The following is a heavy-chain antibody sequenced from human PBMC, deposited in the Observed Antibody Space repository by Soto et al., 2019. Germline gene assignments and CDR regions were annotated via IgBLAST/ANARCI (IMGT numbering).Heavy chain of an antibody. CDR2: IYPGDSDT. Sequence: PGESLKISCKGSGYSFTSYWIGWVRQMPGKGLEWMGIIYPGDSDTRYSPSFQGQVTISADKSISTAYLQWSSLKASDTAMYYCARLSVVVAATPEPYYGMDVWGQGTTVTVSS. CDR1: GYSFTSYW. D-gene: IGHD2-15*01. V-gene: IGHV5-51*01. CDR3: ARLSVVVAATPEPYYGMDV. J-gene: IGHJ6*02.